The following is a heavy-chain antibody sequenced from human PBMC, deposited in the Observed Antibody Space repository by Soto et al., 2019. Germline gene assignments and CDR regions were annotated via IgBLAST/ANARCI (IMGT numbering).Heavy chain of an antibody. J-gene: IGHJ3*02. Sequence: QVQLVQSGAEVKKPGASVKVSCKASGYTFTSYAMHWVRQAPEQRFGWRGWIHAGNGNTKYTQKSQGRVTITRDTSASTAYMELSSLRSEDTAVYYCASPLIWSDAFDIWGQGTMVTVSS. CDR2: IHAGNGNT. CDR3: ASPLIWSDAFDI. V-gene: IGHV1-3*01. CDR1: GYTFTSYA. D-gene: IGHD3-3*01.